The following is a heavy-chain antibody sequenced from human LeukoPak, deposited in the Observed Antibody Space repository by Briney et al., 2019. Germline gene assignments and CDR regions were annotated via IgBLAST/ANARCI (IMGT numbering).Heavy chain of an antibody. V-gene: IGHV4-39*07. Sequence: SETLSLTCTVSGGSTSSSSYYWGWIRQPPGKGLEWIGSIYYSGSTNYNPSLKSRVTISVDTSKNQFSLKLSSVTAADTAVYYCARAYSSGWYRGFEYFQHWGQGTLVTVSS. CDR3: ARAYSSGWYRGFEYFQH. J-gene: IGHJ1*01. D-gene: IGHD6-19*01. CDR2: IYYSGST. CDR1: GGSTSSSSYY.